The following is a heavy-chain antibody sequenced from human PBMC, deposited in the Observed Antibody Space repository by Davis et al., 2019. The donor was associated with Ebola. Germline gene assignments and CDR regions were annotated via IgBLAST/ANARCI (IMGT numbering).Heavy chain of an antibody. D-gene: IGHD2-15*01. V-gene: IGHV3-53*01. Sequence: GGSLRLSCEVSGFTFSNSWMSWIRQAPGKGLEWVAIIYSGGSAYYADSMKGRFSISKENSKNTVYLQMSSLRREDTATYYCAGVYCGGGSCYVDYWGQGTLVTVSS. CDR2: IYSGGSA. J-gene: IGHJ4*02. CDR3: AGVYCGGGSCYVDY. CDR1: GFTFSNSW.